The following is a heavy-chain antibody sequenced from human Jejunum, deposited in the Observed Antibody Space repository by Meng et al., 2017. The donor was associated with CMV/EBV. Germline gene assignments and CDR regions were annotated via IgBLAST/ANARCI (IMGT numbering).Heavy chain of an antibody. CDR3: ARRAVEMAATYWYLDL. D-gene: IGHD5-24*01. V-gene: IGHV3-20*03. CDR2: LNWNGAST. CDR1: GLSFDDYG. Sequence: SGLSFDDYGMSWVRQAPGKGLEWVYGLNWNGASTGYGDSVRGRFTISRDKAKNSLYLEMNSLRTEDTALYYCARRAVEMAATYWYLDLWGRGTLVTVSS. J-gene: IGHJ2*01.